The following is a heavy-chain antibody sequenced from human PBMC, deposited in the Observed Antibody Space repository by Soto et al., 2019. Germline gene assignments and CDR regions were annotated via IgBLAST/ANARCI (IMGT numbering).Heavy chain of an antibody. CDR1: GASISSGSYY. J-gene: IGHJ5*02. CDR2: VFSDGTT. Sequence: QLQLQESGPGLVKPSETLSLTCSVSGASISSGSYYWGWVRQPPGKGLEWIANVFSDGTTYYSPARNRRVTMSVETSKNPFSLRLRSVTTADTAVYYCARQGECGSTSCYGSWCQGTLVTVSS. D-gene: IGHD2-2*01. V-gene: IGHV4-39*01. CDR3: ARQGECGSTSCYGS.